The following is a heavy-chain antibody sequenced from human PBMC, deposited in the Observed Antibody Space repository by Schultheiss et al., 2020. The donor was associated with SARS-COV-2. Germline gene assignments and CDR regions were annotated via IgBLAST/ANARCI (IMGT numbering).Heavy chain of an antibody. V-gene: IGHV4-59*12. D-gene: IGHD6-19*01. Sequence: SETLSLTCTVSGGSISSYYWSWIRQPPGKGLEWIGYISYSGSTSYHPSLKSRVTISVDTSKNQFSLKLSSVTAADTAVYYCARSNRGWYRTGWFDPWGQGTLVTVSS. CDR2: ISYSGST. CDR1: GGSISSYY. J-gene: IGHJ5*02. CDR3: ARSNRGWYRTGWFDP.